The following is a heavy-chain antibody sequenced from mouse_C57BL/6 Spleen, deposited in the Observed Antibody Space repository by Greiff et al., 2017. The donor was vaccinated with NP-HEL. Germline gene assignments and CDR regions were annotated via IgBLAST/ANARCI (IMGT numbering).Heavy chain of an antibody. D-gene: IGHD1-1*01. J-gene: IGHJ2*01. V-gene: IGHV1-52*01. CDR1: GYTFTSYW. CDR3: ARITTVVGYFDY. Sequence: VQLQQPGAELVRPGSSVKLSCKASGYTFTSYWMHWVKQRPIQGLEWIGNIDPSDSETHYNQKFKDKATLTVDKSSSTAYMQLSSLTSEDSAVYYCARITTVVGYFDYWGQGTTLTVSS. CDR2: IDPSDSET.